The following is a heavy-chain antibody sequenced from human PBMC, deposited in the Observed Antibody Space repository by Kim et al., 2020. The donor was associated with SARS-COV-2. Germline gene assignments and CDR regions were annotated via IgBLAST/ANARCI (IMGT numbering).Heavy chain of an antibody. J-gene: IGHJ4*02. CDR3: ARGGSGSYSQFDY. V-gene: IGHV5-51*01. D-gene: IGHD3-10*01. Sequence: SPSYQGQITISADKSISTAYLQWGSLTASDTAIYYCARGGSGSYSQFDYWGQGTLVTVSS.